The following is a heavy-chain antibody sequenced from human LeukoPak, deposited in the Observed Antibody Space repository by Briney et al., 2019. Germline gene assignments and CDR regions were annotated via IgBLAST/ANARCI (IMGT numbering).Heavy chain of an antibody. Sequence: SETLSLTCTVSGGSISSYYWSWIRQPPGKGLEWIGYIYYSGSTNYNPSLKSRVTISVDTSKNQFSLKLSSVTAADTAVYYCARGPPYSSGWYTDWGQGTLVTVSS. D-gene: IGHD6-19*01. CDR2: IYYSGST. V-gene: IGHV4-59*01. CDR3: ARGPPYSSGWYTD. CDR1: GGSISSYY. J-gene: IGHJ4*02.